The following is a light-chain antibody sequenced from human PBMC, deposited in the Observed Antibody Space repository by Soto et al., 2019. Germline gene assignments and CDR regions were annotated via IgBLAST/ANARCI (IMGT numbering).Light chain of an antibody. CDR1: QTISSW. CDR3: QHYNSYSEA. J-gene: IGKJ1*01. V-gene: IGKV1-5*03. Sequence: DIQMTQSPYTLSGSVGDRVTITCRASQTISSWLAWYQQKPGKAPKLLIYKASTLKCGVPSRFSGSGSGTEFTLTISSLQPDDFATYYCQHYNSYSEAFGQGTKVDIK. CDR2: KAS.